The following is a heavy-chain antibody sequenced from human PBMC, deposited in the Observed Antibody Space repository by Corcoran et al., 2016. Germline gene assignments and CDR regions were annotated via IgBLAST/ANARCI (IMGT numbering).Heavy chain of an antibody. Sequence: QVQLQESGPGLVKPSETLSLTCTVSGGSVSSGSYYWSWIRQPPGKGLEWIGYIYYSGSTNYNPSLKSRVTISVDTSKNQFSLKLSSVTAADTAVYYCAGRRSRGGWYGEYFQHWGQGTLVTDSS. V-gene: IGHV4-61*01. CDR3: AGRRSRGGWYGEYFQH. D-gene: IGHD6-19*01. CDR2: IYYSGST. J-gene: IGHJ1*01. CDR1: GGSVSSGSYY.